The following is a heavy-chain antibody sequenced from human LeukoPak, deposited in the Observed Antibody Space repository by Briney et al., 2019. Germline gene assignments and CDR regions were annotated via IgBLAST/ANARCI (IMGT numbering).Heavy chain of an antibody. CDR1: GGSISSGDYY. V-gene: IGHV4-31*03. J-gene: IGHJ3*02. Sequence: SETLSLTCTVSGGSISSGDYYGSWIRQHPGKGLEWIAYIFYSGTSYYNPSLKSRVMISVDTSKNQFSLKLSSVTAADTAIYYCARTCSGGSCYLAFDIWGQGTMVTVSS. CDR3: ARTCSGGSCYLAFDI. D-gene: IGHD2-15*01. CDR2: IFYSGTS.